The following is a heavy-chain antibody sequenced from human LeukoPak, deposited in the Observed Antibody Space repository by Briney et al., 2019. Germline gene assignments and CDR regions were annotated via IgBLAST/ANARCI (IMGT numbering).Heavy chain of an antibody. CDR3: ARGSRGRSYVSGSYSYYGMDV. V-gene: IGHV4-34*01. J-gene: IGHJ6*04. Sequence: ADPLSPPCALYGGSLSGYYWIWTRQPPGKGREWSGEINHSESTNYNPPLKRRVTISVDTAKNQFSLKLSTVTAADAAVYYCARGSRGRSYVSGSYSYYGMDVWGKGTTVTVSS. CDR1: GGSLSGYY. CDR2: INHSEST. D-gene: IGHD3-10*01.